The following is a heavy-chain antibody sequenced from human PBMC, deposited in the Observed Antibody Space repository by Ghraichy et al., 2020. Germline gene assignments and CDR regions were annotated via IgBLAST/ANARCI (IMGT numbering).Heavy chain of an antibody. Sequence: GGSLRLSCAASGFTFSSYAMSWVRQAPGKGLEWVSAITGTGTSTNYADSVKGRFTISRDNSKDTLYLQMNSLRAEDTAIYYCAKNSGGNWLQNFPYWGQGTLVTVSS. J-gene: IGHJ4*02. CDR2: ITGTGTST. CDR1: GFTFSSYA. CDR3: AKNSGGNWLQNFPY. V-gene: IGHV3-23*01. D-gene: IGHD5-24*01.